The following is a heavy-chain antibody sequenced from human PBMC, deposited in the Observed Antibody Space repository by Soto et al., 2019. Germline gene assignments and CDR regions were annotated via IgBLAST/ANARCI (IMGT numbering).Heavy chain of an antibody. J-gene: IGHJ4*02. CDR1: GFTFSSYG. CDR2: ISYDGSNK. D-gene: IGHD3-22*01. Sequence: QVQLVESGGGVVQPGRSLRLSCAASGFTFSSYGMHWVRQAPGKGLEWVAVISYDGSNKYYADSVKGRFTISRDNSKNTRYLQMNSLRAEDTAVYYCAKGVDYYDSSGSDYWGQGTLVTVSS. CDR3: AKGVDYYDSSGSDY. V-gene: IGHV3-30*18.